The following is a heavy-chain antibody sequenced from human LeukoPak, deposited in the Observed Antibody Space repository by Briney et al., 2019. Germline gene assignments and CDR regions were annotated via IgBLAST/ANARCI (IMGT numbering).Heavy chain of an antibody. CDR3: AARGYCSSTSCLLEY. D-gene: IGHD2-2*01. J-gene: IGHJ4*02. Sequence: GSLRLSCAASGFTFSNHWMTWVRQAPGKGLEWVANIKQDGSDKNHADSVKGRFTISRDNAKNSLYLQMNSLRAEDTAVYYCAARGYCSSTSCLLEYWGQGTLVTVSS. CDR2: IKQDGSDK. CDR1: GFTFSNHW. V-gene: IGHV3-7*01.